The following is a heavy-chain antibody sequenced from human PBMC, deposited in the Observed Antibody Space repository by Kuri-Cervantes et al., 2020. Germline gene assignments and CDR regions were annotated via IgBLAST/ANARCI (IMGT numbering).Heavy chain of an antibody. D-gene: IGHD6-13*01. CDR1: GFTFDDYA. CDR3: AKDSGYSSSWYVD. J-gene: IGHJ4*02. CDR2: ISWNSGSI. Sequence: SLKISCAASGFTFDDYAMHWVRQAPGKGLEWVPGISWNSGSIGYADSVKGRFTISRDNAKNSLYLQMNSLRAEDTALYYCAKDSGYSSSWYVDWGQGTLVTVSS. V-gene: IGHV3-9*01.